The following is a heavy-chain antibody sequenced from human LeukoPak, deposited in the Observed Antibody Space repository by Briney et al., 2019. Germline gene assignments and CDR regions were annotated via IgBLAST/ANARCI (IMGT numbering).Heavy chain of an antibody. J-gene: IGHJ4*02. Sequence: GGSLRLSCAASGFTFSSYWMTWVRQAPGEGLEWVANIEPAGSATFYVDSVKGRFTISRDNARNLLFLQLNNLRAEDSAVYHCGRFGYVAAVDSWGQGALVTVSS. V-gene: IGHV3-7*01. CDR3: GRFGYVAAVDS. D-gene: IGHD2-15*01. CDR1: GFTFSSYW. CDR2: IEPAGSAT.